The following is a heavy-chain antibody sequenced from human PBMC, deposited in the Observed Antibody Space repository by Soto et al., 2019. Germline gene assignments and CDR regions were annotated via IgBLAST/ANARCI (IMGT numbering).Heavy chain of an antibody. Sequence: QVQLQQWGAGLLKPSETLSLTCAVYGGSFSGYYWNWIRQPPGKGLEWIGEINHNGRTNYNPSLKSRVTISVDTSKNQFSLKLSSVTAADTAVYYCARVNQLAPKRNAFDIWGQGTMVTVSS. V-gene: IGHV4-34*01. J-gene: IGHJ3*02. CDR1: GGSFSGYY. CDR3: ARVNQLAPKRNAFDI. D-gene: IGHD3-3*02. CDR2: INHNGRT.